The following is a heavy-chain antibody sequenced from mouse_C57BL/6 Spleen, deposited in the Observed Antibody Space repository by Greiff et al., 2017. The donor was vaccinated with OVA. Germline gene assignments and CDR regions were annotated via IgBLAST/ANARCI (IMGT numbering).Heavy chain of an antibody. Sequence: VKLQQPGAELVMPGASVKLSCKASGYTFTSYWMHWVKQRPGQGLEWIGEIDPSDSYTNYNQKFKGKSTLTVDKSSSTAYMQLSSLTSEDSAVYYCARVQRNAMDYWGQGTSVTVSS. D-gene: IGHD6-1*01. J-gene: IGHJ4*01. V-gene: IGHV1-69*01. CDR1: GYTFTSYW. CDR3: ARVQRNAMDY. CDR2: IDPSDSYT.